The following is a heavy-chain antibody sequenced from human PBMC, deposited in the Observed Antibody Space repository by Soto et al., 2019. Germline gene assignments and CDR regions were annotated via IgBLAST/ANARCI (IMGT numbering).Heavy chain of an antibody. D-gene: IGHD4-17*01. Sequence: QITLRESGPTLVKPTQTLTLTYTFSGFSLNTREVGVGWIRQPPGKALEWLALIFWDDDKRYSPSLKTRLTISKDTSTSQVVLTLTNMDPVDTATYYWEHVRSGPRIEDYLAYYFEFWGQGTLVTVSS. CDR3: EHVRSGPRIEDYLAYYFEF. CDR1: GFSLNTREVG. J-gene: IGHJ4*02. CDR2: IFWDDDK. V-gene: IGHV2-5*02.